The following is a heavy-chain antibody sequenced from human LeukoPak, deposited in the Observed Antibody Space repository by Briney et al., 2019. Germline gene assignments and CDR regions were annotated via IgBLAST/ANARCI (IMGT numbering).Heavy chain of an antibody. Sequence: GGSLRLSCAASGFTFSSYEMNWVRQVPGKGLEWVANIKQDGSEFYYVDSVKGRFTISRDNAKNSLDLQMNSLRVEDTAIYYCARDKVSGPTLLDYWGQGTLVTVSS. J-gene: IGHJ4*02. CDR2: IKQDGSEF. CDR3: ARDKVSGPTLLDY. CDR1: GFTFSSYE. V-gene: IGHV3-7*01. D-gene: IGHD5/OR15-5a*01.